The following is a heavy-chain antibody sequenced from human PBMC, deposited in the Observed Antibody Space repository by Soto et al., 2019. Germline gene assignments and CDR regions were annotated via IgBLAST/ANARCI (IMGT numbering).Heavy chain of an antibody. J-gene: IGHJ6*02. CDR1: GFTFTSSV. CDR3: ASEASISWPIYGMDV. Sequence: GASVKVSCKASGFTFTSSVVQWVRQARGQRLEWIGWIVVGSGNTNYAQKLQERVTITRDVSTSTAYMELSSLRSVDTAVYYCASEASISWPIYGMDVWAQGTTVTVSS. V-gene: IGHV1-58*01. D-gene: IGHD6-13*01. CDR2: IVVGSGNT.